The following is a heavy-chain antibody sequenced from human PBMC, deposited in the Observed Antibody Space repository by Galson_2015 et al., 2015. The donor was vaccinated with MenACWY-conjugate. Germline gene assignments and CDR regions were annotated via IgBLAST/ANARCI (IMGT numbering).Heavy chain of an antibody. D-gene: IGHD6-13*01. V-gene: IGHV4-39*07. Sequence: SETLSLTCTVSGGSISSSSYYWGWIRQPPGKGLEWIGSIYYSGSTYYNPSLKSRVTISVDTSKNQFSLKLSSVTAADTAVYYCARVPAAGTRRGYYYYGMDVWGQGTTVTVSS. J-gene: IGHJ6*02. CDR2: IYYSGST. CDR3: ARVPAAGTRRGYYYYGMDV. CDR1: GGSISSSSYY.